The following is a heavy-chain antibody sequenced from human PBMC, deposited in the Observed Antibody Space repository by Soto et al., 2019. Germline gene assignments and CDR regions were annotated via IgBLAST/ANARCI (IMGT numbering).Heavy chain of an antibody. Sequence: EVQLLESGGGLVQPGGSLRLSCAASGFTFSSYAMSWVRQAPGKGLEWVSAISGSGGSTYYADSVKGRFTISRDNSKNTLYLQMNSLRAEDTAVYYCAKYTDYYDSSGSLLDYWGQGTLVTVSS. CDR1: GFTFSSYA. J-gene: IGHJ4*02. V-gene: IGHV3-23*01. CDR3: AKYTDYYDSSGSLLDY. CDR2: ISGSGGST. D-gene: IGHD3-22*01.